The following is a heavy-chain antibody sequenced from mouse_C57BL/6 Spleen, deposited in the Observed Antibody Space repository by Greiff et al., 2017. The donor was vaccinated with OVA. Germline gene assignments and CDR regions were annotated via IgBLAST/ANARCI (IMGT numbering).Heavy chain of an antibody. D-gene: IGHD2-4*01. CDR2: IYPGNSDT. CDR1: GYTFTSYW. Sequence: VQLQQSGTVLARPGASVKMSCKTSGYTFTSYWMHWVKQRPGQGLEWIGAIYPGNSDTSYNQKFKGKAKLTAVTSASTAYMELSSLTNEDSAVYYCTRGTLYYDYDGTWFAYWGQGTLVTVSA. CDR3: TRGTLYYDYDGTWFAY. J-gene: IGHJ3*01. V-gene: IGHV1-5*01.